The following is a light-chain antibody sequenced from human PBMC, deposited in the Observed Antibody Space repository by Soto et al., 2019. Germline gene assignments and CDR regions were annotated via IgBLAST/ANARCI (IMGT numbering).Light chain of an antibody. Sequence: DIQLTQSPSFLSASVGDRVTITCRASQAISSYFAWYQQKPGKAPKLLIYAASTLKSGVPSRFSGSGSGTEFTLTISSLQPEDFATYYCQQLNIYPPITFGQGTRLESK. CDR3: QQLNIYPPIT. CDR1: QAISSY. J-gene: IGKJ5*01. V-gene: IGKV1-9*01. CDR2: AAS.